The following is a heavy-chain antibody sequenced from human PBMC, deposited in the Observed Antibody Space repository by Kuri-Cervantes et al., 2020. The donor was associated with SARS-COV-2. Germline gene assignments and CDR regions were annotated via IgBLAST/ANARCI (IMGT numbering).Heavy chain of an antibody. CDR2: ISGSGGRT. J-gene: IGHJ4*02. Sequence: GGSLRLSCAASGFTFSIYGMSWVRQAPGKGLEWVSGISGSGGRTYYADSVKGRFTISRDNSENTLYLQMNSLRAEDTAVYYCARPTYCGGDCYTNSFDSWGQGTLVTVSS. CDR3: ARPTYCGGDCYTNSFDS. D-gene: IGHD2-21*02. V-gene: IGHV3-23*01. CDR1: GFTFSIYG.